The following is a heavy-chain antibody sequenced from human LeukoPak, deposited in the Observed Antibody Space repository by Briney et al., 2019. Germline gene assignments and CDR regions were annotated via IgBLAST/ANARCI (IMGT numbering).Heavy chain of an antibody. D-gene: IGHD2-2*01. J-gene: IGHJ4*02. CDR3: AIGGDSSTSCYRCFNY. CDR2: IYPDGSDT. CDR1: GYSFTNYW. V-gene: IGHV5-51*01. Sequence: GESLKISCEGSGYSFTNYWIGWVRQMPGKDLEWMGVIYPDGSDTRYSPSFQGHVTISADKSIGTAYLQWSSLKASDTAMYYCAIGGDSSTSCYRCFNYWGTGTLVTVSS.